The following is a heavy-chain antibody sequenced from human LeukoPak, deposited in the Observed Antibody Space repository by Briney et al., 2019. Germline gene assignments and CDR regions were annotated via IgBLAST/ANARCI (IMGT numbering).Heavy chain of an antibody. D-gene: IGHD3-3*01. V-gene: IGHV1-18*04. J-gene: IGHJ4*02. Sequence: GASVKVSCKASGYTFTGYYIHWVRQAPGQGLEWMGWISAYNGNTNYAQKLQGRVTMTTDTSTSTAYMELRSLRSDDTAVYYCARDLTIFGVVIEGYYFDYWGQGTLVTVSS. CDR1: GYTFTGYY. CDR2: ISAYNGNT. CDR3: ARDLTIFGVVIEGYYFDY.